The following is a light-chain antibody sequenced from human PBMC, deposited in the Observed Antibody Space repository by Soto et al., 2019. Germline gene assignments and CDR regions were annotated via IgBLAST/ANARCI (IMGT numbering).Light chain of an antibody. CDR3: SSYTSSSTDV. CDR1: SSDVGGYNY. V-gene: IGLV2-14*01. Sequence: QSALTQPASVSGSPGQSITISCTGTSSDVGGYNYVSWYQQHPGKAPKLMIYDVSNRPSGVSNRFSGSKSGNTAALTISGLQAEDESYYYGSSYTSSSTDVFGTGTKVTVL. CDR2: DVS. J-gene: IGLJ1*01.